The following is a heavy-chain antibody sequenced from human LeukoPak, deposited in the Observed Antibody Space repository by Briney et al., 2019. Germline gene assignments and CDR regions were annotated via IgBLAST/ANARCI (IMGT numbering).Heavy chain of an antibody. Sequence: GGSLRLSCAASGFTFSSYAMSWVRQAPGKGLEWVSAISGSGGGTYYADSVKGRFTISRDNSKNTLYLQMNSLRAGDTAVYYCAREQSRKIRFGELLIPYYFDYWGQGTLVTVSS. CDR1: GFTFSSYA. CDR2: ISGSGGGT. V-gene: IGHV3-23*01. CDR3: AREQSRKIRFGELLIPYYFDY. J-gene: IGHJ4*02. D-gene: IGHD3-10*01.